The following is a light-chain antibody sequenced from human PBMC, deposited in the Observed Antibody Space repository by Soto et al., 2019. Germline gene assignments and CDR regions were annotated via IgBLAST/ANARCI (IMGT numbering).Light chain of an antibody. Sequence: QSALTQPPSASGTPGQSVTIPCTGTSSDVGDYNYVSWYQQHPGKAPKLMIYEVSRRPSGVPDRFSGSKSGNTASLTVSGVQAEDEADYYCSSNAGTSNLVFGGGTKVTVL. V-gene: IGLV2-8*01. CDR2: EVS. J-gene: IGLJ2*01. CDR1: SSDVGDYNY. CDR3: SSNAGTSNLV.